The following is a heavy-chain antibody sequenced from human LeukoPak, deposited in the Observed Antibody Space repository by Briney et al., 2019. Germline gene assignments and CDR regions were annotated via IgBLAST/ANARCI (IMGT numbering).Heavy chain of an antibody. CDR1: GYTFTSYG. CDR3: ARGIDSASPPLGTFEI. Sequence: ASVKVSCKASGYTFTSYGITWVRQAPGQGLEWVGWISAYNGNTNYEQKLQGRVTMTRDTSSSTVYMELRSLRSDDTAVYYCARGIDSASPPLGTFEIWGQGTMVTVSS. V-gene: IGHV1-18*04. J-gene: IGHJ3*02. D-gene: IGHD1-26*01. CDR2: ISAYNGNT.